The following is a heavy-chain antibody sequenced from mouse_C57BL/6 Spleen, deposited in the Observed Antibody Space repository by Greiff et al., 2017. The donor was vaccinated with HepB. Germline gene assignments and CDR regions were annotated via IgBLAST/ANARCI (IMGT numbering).Heavy chain of an antibody. Sequence: VQLQQSGAELVKPGASVKLSCKTSGYTFTSYWMHWVKQRPGQGLEWIGMIHPNSGSTNYNEKFKSKATLTVDKSSSTADMQLSSLTSEDSAVYYCARWGSRGAMDYWGQGTSVTVSS. J-gene: IGHJ4*01. CDR3: ARWGSRGAMDY. CDR2: IHPNSGST. D-gene: IGHD1-1*01. CDR1: GYTFTSYW. V-gene: IGHV1-64*01.